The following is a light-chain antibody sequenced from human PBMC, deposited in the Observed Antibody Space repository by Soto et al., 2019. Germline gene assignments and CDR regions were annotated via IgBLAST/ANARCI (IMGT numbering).Light chain of an antibody. J-gene: IGLJ3*02. CDR2: EVS. CDR3: YSHVGVWTFM. Sequence: QSALTKPASVSGSPGQSITIFCTGSRSDIGKYNLVSWYQQQSGKAPKLILYEVSRRPPGVPTRFTGSKSGNTASLTISGLQPVDVADYYCYSHVGVWTFMFGGGTQLTVL. CDR1: RSDIGKYNL. V-gene: IGLV2-23*02.